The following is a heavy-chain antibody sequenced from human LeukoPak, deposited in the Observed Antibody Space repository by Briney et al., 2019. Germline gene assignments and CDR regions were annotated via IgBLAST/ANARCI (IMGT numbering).Heavy chain of an antibody. CDR3: ARAKTSSSWYRFDP. Sequence: GGSLRLSCAASGFTFSDHYMDWVRQAPGKGLEWVGRTRNKANSYTTEYAASVKGRFTISRDDSKNSLYLQMNSLKTEDTAVYYCARAKTSSSWYRFDPWGQGTLVTVSS. D-gene: IGHD6-13*01. CDR2: TRNKANSYTT. J-gene: IGHJ5*02. V-gene: IGHV3-72*01. CDR1: GFTFSDHY.